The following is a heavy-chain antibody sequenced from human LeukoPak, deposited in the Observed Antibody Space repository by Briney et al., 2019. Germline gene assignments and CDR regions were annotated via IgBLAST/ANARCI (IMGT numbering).Heavy chain of an antibody. CDR1: GGSFSGYY. V-gene: IGHV4-34*01. Sequence: SETLSLTCAVYGGSFSGYYWSWIRQPPGKGLEWIGEINHNGSTNYNPSLKSRVTISVDTSKNQFSLKLSSVTAADTAVYYCARGQATVTRNWGQGTLVTVSS. CDR3: ARGQATVTRN. CDR2: INHNGST. J-gene: IGHJ4*02. D-gene: IGHD4-11*01.